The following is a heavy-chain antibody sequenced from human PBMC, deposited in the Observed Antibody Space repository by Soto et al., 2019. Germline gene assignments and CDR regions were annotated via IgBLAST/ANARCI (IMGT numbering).Heavy chain of an antibody. Sequence: VQLVESGGGVVQPGRSLRLSCAASGFTFSDYAMHWVRQAPGKGLEWVAVVPHDGRNTHYAGSVKGRFTTSRDSSKNTAPLQMTSLSAEDTAVYYCAKGGRQWLVPSDFNYWGQGALVTVPS. CDR1: GFTFSDYA. CDR2: VPHDGRNT. V-gene: IGHV3-30*18. J-gene: IGHJ4*02. CDR3: AKGGRQWLVPSDFNY. D-gene: IGHD6-19*01.